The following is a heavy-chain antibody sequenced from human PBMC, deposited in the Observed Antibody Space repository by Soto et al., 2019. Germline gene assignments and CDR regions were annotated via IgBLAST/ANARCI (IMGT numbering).Heavy chain of an antibody. D-gene: IGHD6-13*01. J-gene: IGHJ4*02. CDR2: IFSSDSHA. Sequence: VQLVQSGAEVKKPGDSLKISCKASGFSFSTYSLGWVRQMPGKGLEWMGNIFSSDSHARYSPSFQGQVTISVDRYTNTAYLQWSSLKASDTAMDYCGTWRGSSWFDYWGPGTLVTVSS. CDR1: GFSFSTYS. V-gene: IGHV5-51*01. CDR3: GTWRGSSWFDY.